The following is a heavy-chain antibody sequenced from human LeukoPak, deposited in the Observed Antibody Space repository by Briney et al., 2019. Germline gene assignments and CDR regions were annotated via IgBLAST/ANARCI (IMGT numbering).Heavy chain of an antibody. V-gene: IGHV4-59*11. CDR2: IYYSGST. CDR3: ARAGDSPMDV. J-gene: IGHJ6*03. Sequence: SETLSLTCTVSGGSISGHYWSWIRQPPGKGLEWIGYIYYSGSTNYNPSLKSRVTISVDTSKNQFSLKLSSVTAADTAVYYCARAGDSPMDVWGKGTTVTVSS. CDR1: GGSISGHY. D-gene: IGHD2-21*01.